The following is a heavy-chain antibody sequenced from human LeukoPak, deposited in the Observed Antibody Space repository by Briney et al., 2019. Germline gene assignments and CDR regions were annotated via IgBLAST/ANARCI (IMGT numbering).Heavy chain of an antibody. D-gene: IGHD6-13*01. CDR2: ISYDGSNK. CDR1: GFTFSSYT. CDR3: AREGSSWHPLC. Sequence: GGSLRLSCAASGFTFSSYTMNWVRQAPGKGLEWVAVISYDGSNKYYADSVKGRFTISRDNAKNSLYLQMNSLRAEDTAVYYCAREGSSWHPLCWDQGTLVTVSS. J-gene: IGHJ4*02. V-gene: IGHV3-30*04.